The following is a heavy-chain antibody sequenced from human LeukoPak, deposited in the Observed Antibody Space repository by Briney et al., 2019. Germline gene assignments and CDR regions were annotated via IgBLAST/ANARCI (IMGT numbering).Heavy chain of an antibody. J-gene: IGHJ4*02. Sequence: ASVKVSCKASGYTFTSYDINWVRQATGQGLEWMGWMNPNSGNTGYAQKFQDRVTMTRNTSISTAYMELSSLRSEDTAVYYCARGLYDILTGYADYWGQGTLVTVSS. CDR3: ARGLYDILTGYADY. V-gene: IGHV1-8*01. D-gene: IGHD3-9*01. CDR1: GYTFTSYD. CDR2: MNPNSGNT.